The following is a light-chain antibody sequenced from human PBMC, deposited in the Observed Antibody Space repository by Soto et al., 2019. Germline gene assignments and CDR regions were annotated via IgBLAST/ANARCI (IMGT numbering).Light chain of an antibody. CDR3: NSYTTLSNRV. V-gene: IGLV2-14*01. J-gene: IGLJ1*01. CDR1: SSDVGAYNY. CDR2: EVT. Sequence: QSVLTQPASVSGSPGQSITISCTGTSSDVGAYNYVSWYQQHPGKAPKLLIYEVTNRPSGVSNRFSVSKSGNTASLTISGRQAEDEADYYCNSYTTLSNRVFGTGTKLTVL.